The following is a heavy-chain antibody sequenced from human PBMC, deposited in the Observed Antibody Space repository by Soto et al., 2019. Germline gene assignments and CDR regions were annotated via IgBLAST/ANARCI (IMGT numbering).Heavy chain of an antibody. V-gene: IGHV3-11*01. CDR3: ASVPGGNLDY. J-gene: IGHJ4*02. CDR1: GFTFSDYY. CDR2: ISSSGITI. D-gene: IGHD2-15*01. Sequence: QVQLVESGGGLVKPGGSLRLSCAASGFTFSDYYMSWIRQAPGKGLEWVSYISSSGITIYYADSVKGRFTISRDNAKNSLYLPMSSLRAEEKGVYYGASVPGGNLDYWGQGTLVTVSS.